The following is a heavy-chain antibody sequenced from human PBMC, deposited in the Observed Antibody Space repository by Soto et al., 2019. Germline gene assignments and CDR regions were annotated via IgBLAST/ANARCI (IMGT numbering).Heavy chain of an antibody. V-gene: IGHV1-69*13. J-gene: IGHJ4*02. CDR3: ARGYSMSDFWSGYYSSAFDY. CDR1: GGSFSSYA. Sequence: SVKVSCKASGGSFSSYAISWVRQAPGQGLEWMGGIIPIFGTANYAQKFQGRVTITADESTSTAYMELSSLRSEDTAVYYCARGYSMSDFWSGYYSSAFDYWGQGTLVTVSS. D-gene: IGHD3-3*01. CDR2: IIPIFGTA.